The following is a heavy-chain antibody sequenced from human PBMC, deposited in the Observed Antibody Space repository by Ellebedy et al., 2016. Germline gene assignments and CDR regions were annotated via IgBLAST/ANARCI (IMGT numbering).Heavy chain of an antibody. V-gene: IGHV3-7*01. CDR3: ARDGSSGSFDY. J-gene: IGHJ4*02. Sequence: GESLKISXAASGFAFNTYWISWVRQAPGKGLEWVGNIKQDGSEIYYVDSVKGRFTISRDNAKNSLYLQMNSLRDEDTAFYYCARDGSSGSFDYWGQGTLVTVSS. D-gene: IGHD7-27*01. CDR2: IKQDGSEI. CDR1: GFAFNTYW.